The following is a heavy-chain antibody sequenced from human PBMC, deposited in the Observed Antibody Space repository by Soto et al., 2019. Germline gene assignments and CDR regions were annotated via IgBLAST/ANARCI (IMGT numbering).Heavy chain of an antibody. CDR3: ARDYSSSWHPGAYYYYGMDV. J-gene: IGHJ6*02. D-gene: IGHD6-13*01. Sequence: SVKVSCKASGGTFSSYAISWVRQAPGRGLGWMGGIIPIFGTANYAQKFQGRVTITADESTSTAYMELSSLRSEDTAVYYCARDYSSSWHPGAYYYYGMDVWGQGTTVTVSS. V-gene: IGHV1-69*13. CDR2: IIPIFGTA. CDR1: GGTFSSYA.